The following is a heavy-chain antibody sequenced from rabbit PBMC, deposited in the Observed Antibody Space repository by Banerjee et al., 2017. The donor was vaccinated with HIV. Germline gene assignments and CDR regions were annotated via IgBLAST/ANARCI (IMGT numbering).Heavy chain of an antibody. CDR3: ARDLAGVIGWNFDL. CDR1: GLDFSSSYW. V-gene: IGHV1S45*01. D-gene: IGHD4-1*01. CDR2: IAAGSSGNT. J-gene: IGHJ4*01. Sequence: QEQLVEYGGDLVQPEGSLTLTCKASGLDFSSSYWICWVRQAPGKGLEWITCIAAGSSGNTVYASWAKGPFTISKPSSTTVTLQMTSLTAADTATYFCARDLAGVIGWNFDLWGQGTLVTVS.